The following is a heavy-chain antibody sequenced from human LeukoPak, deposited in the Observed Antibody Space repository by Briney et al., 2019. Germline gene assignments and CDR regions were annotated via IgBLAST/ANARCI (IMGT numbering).Heavy chain of an antibody. J-gene: IGHJ4*02. CDR1: GFTFSSYA. Sequence: GGSLRLSCPASGFTFSSYAMNWVRQAPGKGLERVSAISGSGGSTYYADSVKGRFTISRDNSKNTLYLQMNSLRAEDTAVYYCAKGRGEYSSSWPFDYWGQGTLVTVSS. CDR3: AKGRGEYSSSWPFDY. D-gene: IGHD6-13*01. CDR2: ISGSGGST. V-gene: IGHV3-23*01.